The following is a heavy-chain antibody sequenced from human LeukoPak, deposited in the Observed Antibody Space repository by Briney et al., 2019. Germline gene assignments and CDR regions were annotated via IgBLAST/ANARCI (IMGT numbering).Heavy chain of an antibody. J-gene: IGHJ4*02. CDR2: IYYSGST. CDR3: ARVFPEPGQQWLVRGPYYFDY. Sequence: PSETLSLTCTVSGGSISSYYWSWIRQPPGKGLEWIGYIYYSGSTNYNPSLKSRVTISVDTSKNQFSLKLSSVTAADTAVYYCARVFPEPGQQWLVRGPYYFDYWGQGTLVTVSS. V-gene: IGHV4-59*01. D-gene: IGHD6-19*01. CDR1: GGSISSYY.